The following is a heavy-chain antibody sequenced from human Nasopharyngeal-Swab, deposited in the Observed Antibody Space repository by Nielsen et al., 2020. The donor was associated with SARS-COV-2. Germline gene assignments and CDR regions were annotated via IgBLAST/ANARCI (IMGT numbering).Heavy chain of an antibody. CDR2: INPNSGGT. D-gene: IGHD3-10*01. CDR3: ARDLISNYYGSGSWSYYYYGMDV. Sequence: ASVKVSCKASGGTFSSYAISWVRQAPGQGLEWMGRINPNSGGTNYAQKFQGRVTMTRDTSISTAYMELSRLRSDDTAVYYCARDLISNYYGSGSWSYYYYGMDVWGQGTTVTVSS. CDR1: GGTFSSYA. J-gene: IGHJ6*02. V-gene: IGHV1-2*06.